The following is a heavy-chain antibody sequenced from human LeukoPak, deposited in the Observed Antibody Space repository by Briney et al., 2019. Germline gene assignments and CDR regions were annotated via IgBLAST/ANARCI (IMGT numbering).Heavy chain of an antibody. V-gene: IGHV3-23*01. CDR3: AKDPSDIVVVVAATPGDY. CDR1: GFTFSSYA. Sequence: GGSLRLSCAASGFTFSSYAMSWVRQAPGKELEWVSGISGSGGNTYYADAVKGRFTISRDNSKNTLYLQMNSLRAEDTAVYYCAKDPSDIVVVVAATPGDYWGQGTLVTVSS. J-gene: IGHJ4*02. CDR2: ISGSGGNT. D-gene: IGHD2-15*01.